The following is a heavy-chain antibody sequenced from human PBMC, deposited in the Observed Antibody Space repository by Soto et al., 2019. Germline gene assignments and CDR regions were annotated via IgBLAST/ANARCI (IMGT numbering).Heavy chain of an antibody. D-gene: IGHD3-22*01. V-gene: IGHV3-64D*06. CDR3: VKGEYYYDSSGHYPFDY. CDR2: ISTNGGST. Sequence: GGSLRLSCSASGFTFSSYAMHWVRQAPGKGLEYVSSISTNGGSTHYADSVKGRFTISRDNSKNTQYLQMSSLRADDTAVYYCVKGEYYYDSSGHYPFDYWGQGTLVTVSS. CDR1: GFTFSSYA. J-gene: IGHJ4*02.